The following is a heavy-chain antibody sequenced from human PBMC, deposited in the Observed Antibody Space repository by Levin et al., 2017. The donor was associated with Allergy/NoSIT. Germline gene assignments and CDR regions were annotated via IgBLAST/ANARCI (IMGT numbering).Heavy chain of an antibody. D-gene: IGHD3-16*02. CDR2: IFSNDEK. Sequence: SGPTLVKPTETLTLTCTVSGFSLSNARMGVSWIRPPPGKALEWLAHIFSNDEKSYSTSLKSRLTISKDTSKSQVVLTMTNLDPVDTATYYCARTRAYDYVWGSYRSEYYFDYWGQGTLVTVSS. J-gene: IGHJ4*02. V-gene: IGHV2-26*01. CDR3: ARTRAYDYVWGSYRSEYYFDY. CDR1: GFSLSNARMG.